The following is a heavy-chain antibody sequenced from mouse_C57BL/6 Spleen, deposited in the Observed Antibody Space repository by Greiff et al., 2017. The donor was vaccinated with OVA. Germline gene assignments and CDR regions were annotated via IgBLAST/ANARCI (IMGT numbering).Heavy chain of an antibody. V-gene: IGHV1-69*01. CDR3: ARSGGSSYDYAMDY. CDR1: GYTFTSYW. J-gene: IGHJ4*01. D-gene: IGHD1-1*01. CDR2: IDPSDSYT. Sequence: QVQLQQPGAELVMPGASVKLSCKASGYTFTSYWMHWVKQRPGQGLEWIGEIDPSDSYTNYNQKFKGKSTLTVDKSSSTAYMQLSSLTSEDSAVYYCARSGGSSYDYAMDYWGQGTSVTVSS.